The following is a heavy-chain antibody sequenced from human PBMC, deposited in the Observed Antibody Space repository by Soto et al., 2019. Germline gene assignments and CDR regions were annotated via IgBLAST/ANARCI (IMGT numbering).Heavy chain of an antibody. D-gene: IGHD6-19*01. CDR3: ARMYSSGSGWFPP. CDR2: FYSSGSI. V-gene: IGHV4-31*03. CDR1: GYSITAGGYY. J-gene: IGHJ5*02. Sequence: SETLSLTCFVSGYSITAGGYYWSWIRHHPGKGLEWIGSFYSSGSIIYNPSLRSRVSISGDTSSNQFSMSLTSVTAADTARYYCARMYSSGSGWFPPWGQGTLVTSP.